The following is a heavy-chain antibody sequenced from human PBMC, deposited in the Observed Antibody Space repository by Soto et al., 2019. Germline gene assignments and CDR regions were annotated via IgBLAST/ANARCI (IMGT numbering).Heavy chain of an antibody. CDR2: INAGNGNT. CDR1: GYTFTSYA. J-gene: IGHJ6*02. V-gene: IGHV1-3*01. Sequence: AAAVQVSCKASGYTFTSYAMHWVRQAPGQRLEWMGWINAGNGNTKYSQKFQGRVTITRDTSASTAYMELSSLRSEDTAVYYCARVGRRYSSSFQNYYGMDVWGQGTTVTVSS. CDR3: ARVGRRYSSSFQNYYGMDV. D-gene: IGHD6-6*01.